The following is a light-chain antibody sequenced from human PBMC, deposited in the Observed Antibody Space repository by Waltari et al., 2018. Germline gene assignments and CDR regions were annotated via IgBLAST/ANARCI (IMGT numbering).Light chain of an antibody. J-gene: IGKJ2*01. CDR2: GAS. Sequence: EIVLPQSPGAVSLSPGEGVTLSCRVSQSISSSFLAWYRQKPGQAPSPLIHGASSRATGIPDRFSGSGSGTDFTLTISRLEPEEFAVYYCQQYGSSPPFTFGQGTKLEI. V-gene: IGKV3-20*01. CDR3: QQYGSSPPFT. CDR1: QSISSSF.